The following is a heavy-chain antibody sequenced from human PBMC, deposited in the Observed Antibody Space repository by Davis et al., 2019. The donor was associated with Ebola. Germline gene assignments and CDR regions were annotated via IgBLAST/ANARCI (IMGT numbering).Heavy chain of an antibody. D-gene: IGHD5-24*01. CDR2: IYYSGST. Sequence: MPSETLSLTCTVSGGSISSGDYYWSWIRQPPGKGLEWIGYIYYSGSTYYNPSLKSRVTISVDTSKNQFSLKLSSVTAADTAVYYCARAYSRWGWLQYFDYWGQGTLITVSS. CDR3: ARAYSRWGWLQYFDY. CDR1: GGSISSGDYY. V-gene: IGHV4-30-4*01. J-gene: IGHJ4*02.